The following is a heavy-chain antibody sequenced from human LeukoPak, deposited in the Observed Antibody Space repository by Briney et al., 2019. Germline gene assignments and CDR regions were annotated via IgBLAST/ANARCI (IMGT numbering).Heavy chain of an antibody. Sequence: ASVKVSCKASGYPFIGNYIHWVRQATGQGLEWMGWMNPKSGNTGHAQKFQGRVTITRDTSISTVYMELSSLRSEDTAVYFCARVDGSPDYWGQGTLVTVSS. J-gene: IGHJ4*02. CDR2: MNPKSGNT. V-gene: IGHV1-8*03. CDR1: GYPFIGNY. D-gene: IGHD2-15*01. CDR3: ARVDGSPDY.